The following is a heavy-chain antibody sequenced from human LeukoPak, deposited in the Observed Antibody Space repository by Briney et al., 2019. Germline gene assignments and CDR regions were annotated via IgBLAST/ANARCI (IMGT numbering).Heavy chain of an antibody. CDR3: ARVLRYFDWLSRYYYYYYGMDV. CDR2: IYPGDSDT. D-gene: IGHD3-9*01. Sequence: GESLKIYCKGSGYSFTSYWIGWVRQMPGKGLEWMGIIYPGDSDTRYSPSFQGQVTIPAAKSISTAYLQWSSLKASDTAMYYCARVLRYFDWLSRYYYYYYGMDVWGQGTTVTVSS. J-gene: IGHJ6*02. V-gene: IGHV5-51*01. CDR1: GYSFTSYW.